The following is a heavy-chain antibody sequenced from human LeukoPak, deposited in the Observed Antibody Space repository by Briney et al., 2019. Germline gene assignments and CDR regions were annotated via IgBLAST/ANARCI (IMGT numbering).Heavy chain of an antibody. V-gene: IGHV4-39*01. CDR2: IYYSGST. D-gene: IGHD6-6*01. Sequence: SETLSLTCTVSGGSVSSSSYYWGWIRQPPGKGLEWIGSIYYSGSTYYNPSLKSRVTISVDTSKNQFSLKLSSVTAADTAVYYCARQGDRSSSSRDYYYYYYMDVWGKGTTVTVSS. CDR3: ARQGDRSSSSRDYYYYYYMDV. J-gene: IGHJ6*03. CDR1: GGSVSSSSYY.